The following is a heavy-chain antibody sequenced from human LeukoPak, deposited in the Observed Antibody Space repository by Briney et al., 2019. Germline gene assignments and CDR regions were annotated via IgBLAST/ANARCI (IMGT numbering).Heavy chain of an antibody. V-gene: IGHV3-30*18. J-gene: IGHJ6*02. CDR2: ISYDGSNK. Sequence: GRSLRLSCAASGFTFSSYGMHWVRQAPGKGLEWVAVISYDGSNKYYADSVKGRFTISRDNSKNTLYLQMNSLRAEDTAVYYCAKAPPGYCYYYGMDVWGQGTTVTVSS. CDR1: GFTFSSYG. CDR3: AKAPPGYCYYYGMDV.